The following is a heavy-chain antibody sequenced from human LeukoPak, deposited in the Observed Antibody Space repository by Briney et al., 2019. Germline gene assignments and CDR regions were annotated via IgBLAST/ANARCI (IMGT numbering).Heavy chain of an antibody. Sequence: GESLRLSYETSGFTFSRYAMTWVRQAPGKGLEWVSIISASGVSTYYGDSVKGRFTISRDNSKNTLHLQMNSLRAEDTAVYYCARDHLGDSYSDFWGQGTLVTVSS. J-gene: IGHJ4*02. D-gene: IGHD3-10*01. V-gene: IGHV3-23*01. CDR3: ARDHLGDSYSDF. CDR2: ISASGVST. CDR1: GFTFSRYA.